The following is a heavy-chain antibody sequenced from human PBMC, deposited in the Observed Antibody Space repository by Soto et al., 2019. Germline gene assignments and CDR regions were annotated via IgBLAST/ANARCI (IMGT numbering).Heavy chain of an antibody. CDR1: GYTFTSYG. D-gene: IGHD3-3*01. J-gene: IGHJ6*02. Sequence: ASVKVSCKASGYTFTSYGISWVRQAPGQGLEWMGWISAYNGNTNYAQKLQGRVTMTTDTSTSTAYMELRSLRSDDTAVYYCARDNRITIFGVVIPYYYYGMDVWGQGTTVTVS. V-gene: IGHV1-18*01. CDR3: ARDNRITIFGVVIPYYYYGMDV. CDR2: ISAYNGNT.